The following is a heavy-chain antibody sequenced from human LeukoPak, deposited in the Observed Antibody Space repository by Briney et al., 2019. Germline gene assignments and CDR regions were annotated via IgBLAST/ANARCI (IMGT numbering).Heavy chain of an antibody. V-gene: IGHV4-34*01. CDR1: GGSISGYY. CDR3: ARGGRSGFDY. D-gene: IGHD6-19*01. Sequence: PSETLSLTCAAYGGSISGYYWSWIRQPPGKGLEWIGEINHSGSTNYNPSLKSRVTISVDTSKNQFSLKLSSVTAADTAVYYCARGGRSGFDYWGQGTLVTVSS. CDR2: INHSGST. J-gene: IGHJ4*02.